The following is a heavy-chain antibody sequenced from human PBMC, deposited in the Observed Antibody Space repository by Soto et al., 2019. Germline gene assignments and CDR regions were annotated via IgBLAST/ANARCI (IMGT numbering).Heavy chain of an antibody. J-gene: IGHJ6*02. Sequence: KPGGSLRLSCTASGSTFSSYGMNWVRQAPGKGLEWVSSITNSGNYIYYADSVQGRFTISRDNARNSLYLQMNSLRAEDTAVYFCARVAMVRGVITFYYYYGMDVWGQGTTVTVSS. V-gene: IGHV3-21*01. D-gene: IGHD3-10*01. CDR3: ARVAMVRGVITFYYYYGMDV. CDR2: ITNSGNYI. CDR1: GSTFSSYG.